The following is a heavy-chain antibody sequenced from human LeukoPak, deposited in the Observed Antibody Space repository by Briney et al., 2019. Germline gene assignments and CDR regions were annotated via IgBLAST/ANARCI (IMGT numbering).Heavy chain of an antibody. CDR1: GYTFTSYY. D-gene: IGHD2-15*01. CDR2: INPSGGST. V-gene: IGHV1-46*01. CDR3: ARNVGSGFDY. Sequence: RASVKISCTASGYTFTSYYIHWVRQAPGQGLEWMGFINPSGGSTSYAQKFQGRVTMTRDMSTSTVYMELSSLRSEDTAVYYCARNVGSGFDYWGQGTLVTVSS. J-gene: IGHJ4*02.